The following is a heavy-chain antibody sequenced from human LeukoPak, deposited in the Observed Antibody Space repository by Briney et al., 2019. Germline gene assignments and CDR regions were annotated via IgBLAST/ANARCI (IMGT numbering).Heavy chain of an antibody. J-gene: IGHJ4*02. V-gene: IGHV3-11*01. CDR3: ARGIGDY. CDR2: ISSSGSTF. Sequence: GGSLSLSCAASGFTSSDYIMTWIRQAPGKGLEWVSHISSSGSTFFYADSVRGRFTISRDNAKNSLYLQMNSLRAEDTAVYYCARGIGDYWGQGTLVTVSS. D-gene: IGHD2-15*01. CDR1: GFTSSDYI.